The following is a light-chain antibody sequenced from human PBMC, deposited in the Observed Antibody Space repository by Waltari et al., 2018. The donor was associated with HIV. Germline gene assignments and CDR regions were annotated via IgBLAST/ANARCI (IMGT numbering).Light chain of an antibody. CDR2: KAS. CDR3: QHYDIYSPRYT. CDR1: QRISSW. J-gene: IGKJ2*01. V-gene: IGKV1-5*03. Sequence: DIQMTQSPSTLSASVGDRVTITCRASQRISSWLAWYQQKAGKAPKLLIYKASSLESGVPSRFSGTGSGTEFTLTISSLQPDDFATYYCQHYDIYSPRYTFGQGTKLEIK.